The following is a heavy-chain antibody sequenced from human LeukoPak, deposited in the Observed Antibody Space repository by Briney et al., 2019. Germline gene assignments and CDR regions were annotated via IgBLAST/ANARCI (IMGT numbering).Heavy chain of an antibody. CDR2: INSDGSST. CDR3: AREPTGFPYCSGGSCYYYYYGMDV. J-gene: IGHJ6*02. D-gene: IGHD2-15*01. V-gene: IGHV3-74*01. CDR1: GFTFSSYW. Sequence: PGGSLRLSCAASGFTFSSYWMHWVRQAPGKGLVWVSRINSDGSSTSYADSVKGRFTISRDNAKNTLYLQMNSLRAEDAAVYYCAREPTGFPYCSGGSCYYYYYGMDVWGQGTTVTVSS.